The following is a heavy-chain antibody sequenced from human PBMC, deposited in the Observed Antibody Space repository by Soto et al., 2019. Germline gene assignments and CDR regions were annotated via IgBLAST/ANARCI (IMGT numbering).Heavy chain of an antibody. D-gene: IGHD2-2*01. CDR3: ARRVYCSSTSCYDDAFEI. CDR1: VYSFTSYW. J-gene: IGHJ3*02. V-gene: IGHV5-10-1*01. Sequence: GESLKISCKGSVYSFTSYWISWVRQMAGKGLEWMGRIDPSDSYTNYSPSFQGHVTISADKSISTAYLQWSSLKASDTAMYYCARRVYCSSTSCYDDAFEIWGQGTMVTVS. CDR2: IDPSDSYT.